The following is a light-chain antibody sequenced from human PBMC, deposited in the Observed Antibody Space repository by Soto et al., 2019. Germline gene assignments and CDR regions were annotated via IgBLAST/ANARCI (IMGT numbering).Light chain of an antibody. CDR1: SSGVGGYNH. J-gene: IGLJ1*01. V-gene: IGLV2-14*03. CDR3: TSSTSGSLYV. Sequence: QSVLTQPASVSGSPGQSITISCTGTSSGVGGYNHVSWYQQYPGKVPKLLIYNVSHRPSGVSNRFSGSKSGNTASLTISGLQAEDEADYFCTSSTSGSLYVFGTGTKVTVL. CDR2: NVS.